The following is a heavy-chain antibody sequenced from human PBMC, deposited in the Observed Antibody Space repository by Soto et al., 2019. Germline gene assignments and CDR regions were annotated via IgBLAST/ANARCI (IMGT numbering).Heavy chain of an antibody. CDR3: AKRSCTGGRCYFDH. CDR1: GFTFSSYG. V-gene: IGHV3-NL1*01. J-gene: IGHJ4*02. CDR2: ISSNSYNI. Sequence: GGSLRLSCAASGFTFSSYGMHWVRQAPGKVLDFVSGISSNSYNIYYADSVTGRFTISRDNSKTSLYLQMNSLRAEDTALYYCAKRSCTGGRCYFDHWGQGTLVTVS. D-gene: IGHD2-8*02.